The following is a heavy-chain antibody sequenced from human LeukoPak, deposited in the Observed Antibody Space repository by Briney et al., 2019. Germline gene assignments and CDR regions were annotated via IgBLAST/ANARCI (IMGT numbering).Heavy chain of an antibody. D-gene: IGHD6-13*01. CDR2: INPSGGST. Sequence: ASVKVFCKASGYTFTSYYMHWVRQAPGQGLEWMGIINPSGGSTSYAQKFQGRVTMTRDTSTSTVYMELSSLRSEDTAVYYCAKGGAADYYLDYWGQGTLVTVSS. CDR3: AKGGAADYYLDY. J-gene: IGHJ4*02. CDR1: GYTFTSYY. V-gene: IGHV1-46*01.